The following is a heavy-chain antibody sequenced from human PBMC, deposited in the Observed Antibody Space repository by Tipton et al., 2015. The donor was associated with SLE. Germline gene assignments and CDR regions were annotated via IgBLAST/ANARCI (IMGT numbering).Heavy chain of an antibody. J-gene: IGHJ6*02. V-gene: IGHV3-74*01. Sequence: SLRLSCAASGFTFSSYWMYWVRQAPGKGLVWVSRIKSDGGTTFYADSVKGRFTISRDNAKNSLYLQMNSLRAEDTAVYYCARESRYFNYYYYGMDVWGQGTTVTVSS. CDR3: ARESRYFNYYYYGMDV. CDR2: IKSDGGTT. D-gene: IGHD3-9*01. CDR1: GFTFSSYW.